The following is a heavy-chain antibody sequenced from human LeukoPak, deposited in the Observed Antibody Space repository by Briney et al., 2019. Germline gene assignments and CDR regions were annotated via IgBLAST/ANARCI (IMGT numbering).Heavy chain of an antibody. D-gene: IGHD5-18*01. V-gene: IGHV1-2*06. CDR3: ARGGGYSYGLFVY. Sequence: ASVKVSCKASGYTLTGYYMHWVRQAPGQGLEWMGRINPNSGGTNYAQKFQGRVTMTRDTSISTAYMELSRLRSDDTAVYYCARGGGYSYGLFVYWGQGTLVTVSS. J-gene: IGHJ4*02. CDR1: GYTLTGYY. CDR2: INPNSGGT.